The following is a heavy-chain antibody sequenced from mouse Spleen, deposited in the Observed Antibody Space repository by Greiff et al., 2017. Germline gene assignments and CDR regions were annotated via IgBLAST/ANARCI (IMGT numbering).Heavy chain of an antibody. V-gene: IGHV1-69*01. D-gene: IGHD1-1*01. Sequence: QVQLQQPGAELVMPAASVKLSCKASGYSFTSYCLHWVKQRPGQGLEWIGEIDPSDSYTNYNQKFKGKATLTVDKSSSTAYMQLSSMTAEDSAVYYCARETTDRPWFAYWGQGTLVTVSA. CDR2: IDPSDSYT. CDR1: GYSFTSYC. CDR3: ARETTDRPWFAY. J-gene: IGHJ3*01.